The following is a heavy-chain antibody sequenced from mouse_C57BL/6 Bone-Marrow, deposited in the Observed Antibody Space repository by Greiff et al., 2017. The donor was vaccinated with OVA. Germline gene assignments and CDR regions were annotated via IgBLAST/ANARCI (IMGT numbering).Heavy chain of an antibody. Sequence: QVHVKQSGAELARPGASVKLSCKASGYTFTSYGISWVKQRTGQGLEWIGEIYPRSGNTYYNEKFKGKATLTADKSSSTAYMELRSLTSEDSAVYFCARAEVYDYDVAYFDYWGQGTTLTVSS. CDR1: GYTFTSYG. V-gene: IGHV1-81*01. CDR3: ARAEVYDYDVAYFDY. J-gene: IGHJ2*01. D-gene: IGHD2-4*01. CDR2: IYPRSGNT.